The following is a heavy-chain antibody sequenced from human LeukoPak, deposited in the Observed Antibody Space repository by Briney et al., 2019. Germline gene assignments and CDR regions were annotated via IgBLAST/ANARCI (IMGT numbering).Heavy chain of an antibody. Sequence: GGSLRLSCAASGFTLSNYPMAWVRQNSGKGLEWVAVIDHSDDYRDYADSVKSRFIISRDNAMNTLYLQMNSLRVEDTAVYYCARVRWEYLSYFVPWGQGTLVTVSP. V-gene: IGHV3-23*01. CDR2: IDHSDDYR. J-gene: IGHJ4*02. CDR3: ARVRWEYLSYFVP. D-gene: IGHD1-26*01. CDR1: GFTLSNYP.